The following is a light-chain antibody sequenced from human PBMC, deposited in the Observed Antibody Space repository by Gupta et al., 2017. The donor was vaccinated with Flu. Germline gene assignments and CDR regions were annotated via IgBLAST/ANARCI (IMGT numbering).Light chain of an antibody. V-gene: IGLV3-16*01. CDR2: KDS. CDR1: ALPKKF. CDR3: LSVDSSGTYV. J-gene: IGLJ1*01. Sequence: SYELTQPPSVSVSLGQMARITCSGDALPKKFASCYQQRPGQFPVVVIYKDSERPSGIPERFSGSSSGTKVTLTIRGVQAEDEADYYCLSVDSSGTYVFGTGTKVTVL.